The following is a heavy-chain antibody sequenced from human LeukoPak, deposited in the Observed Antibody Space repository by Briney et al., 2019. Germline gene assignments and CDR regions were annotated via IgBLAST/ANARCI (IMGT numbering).Heavy chain of an antibody. Sequence: EGSLRLSCVVSGFTVSSNYMSWVRQAPGKGLEWVSVIYSGGSTYYADSVKGRFAISRDNSKNTLYLQMNSLRAEDTAVYYCTTRLQHHFDYWGQGTQVTVSS. V-gene: IGHV3-66*04. CDR2: IYSGGST. D-gene: IGHD2-15*01. CDR1: GFTVSSNY. CDR3: TTRLQHHFDY. J-gene: IGHJ4*02.